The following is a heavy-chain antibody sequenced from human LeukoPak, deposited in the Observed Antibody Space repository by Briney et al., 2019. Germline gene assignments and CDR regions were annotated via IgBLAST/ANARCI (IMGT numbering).Heavy chain of an antibody. CDR1: VGSFSGYY. J-gene: IGHJ6*02. Sequence: PSETLSLTCAVYVGSFSGYYWSWIGPPPGKGREGIGEINHSGSTNYNPSLKSRVTISVDTSKNQFSLKLSSVTAADTAVYYCARGSGGWLRFRYYYGMDVWGQGTTSPSP. D-gene: IGHD5-12*01. V-gene: IGHV4-34*01. CDR2: INHSGST. CDR3: ARGSGGWLRFRYYYGMDV.